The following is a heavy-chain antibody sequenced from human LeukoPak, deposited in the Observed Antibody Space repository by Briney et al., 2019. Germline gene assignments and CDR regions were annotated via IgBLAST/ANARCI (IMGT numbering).Heavy chain of an antibody. CDR3: AKDRGGDSSGYYRGIFDY. V-gene: IGHV3-23*01. J-gene: IGHJ4*02. CDR2: ISGSGGST. D-gene: IGHD3-22*01. CDR1: GFTFSSYA. Sequence: PGGSLRLSCADSGFTFSSYAMSWVRQAPGKGLEWVTAISGSGGSTYYADSVKGRFTISRDNSKNTLYLQMNSLRAEDTAVYYCAKDRGGDSSGYYRGIFDYWGQGTLVTVSS.